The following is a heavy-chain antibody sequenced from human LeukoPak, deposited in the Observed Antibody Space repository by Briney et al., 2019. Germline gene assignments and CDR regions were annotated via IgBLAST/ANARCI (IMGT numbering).Heavy chain of an antibody. CDR3: AREVTMVRGVIGYWYFDL. CDR2: ISAYNGNT. D-gene: IGHD3-10*01. CDR1: GYTFTSYG. Sequence: ASVRVSCMASGYTFTSYGISWGRQAPGEGVERMGWISAYNGNTNYAQKLQGRVTMTTDTSTSTAYMELRSLRSDDTAVYYCAREVTMVRGVIGYWYFDLWGRGTLVTVSS. V-gene: IGHV1-18*01. J-gene: IGHJ2*01.